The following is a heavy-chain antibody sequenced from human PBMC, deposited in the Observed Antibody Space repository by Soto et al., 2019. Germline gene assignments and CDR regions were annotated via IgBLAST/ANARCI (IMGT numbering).Heavy chain of an antibody. Sequence: QLVESGGGLVQPGGSLRLSCAASGFTFSSHWMSWVRQAPGKGLEWVANIKPDGSEKWYVDSVKGRCTISRDNAKNSXSLQMNSLRAEATAVYYCARGDYYDSSGPFSDAFDIWGQGTMVTVSS. J-gene: IGHJ3*02. CDR2: IKPDGSEK. V-gene: IGHV3-7*04. CDR3: ARGDYYDSSGPFSDAFDI. CDR1: GFTFSSHW. D-gene: IGHD3-22*01.